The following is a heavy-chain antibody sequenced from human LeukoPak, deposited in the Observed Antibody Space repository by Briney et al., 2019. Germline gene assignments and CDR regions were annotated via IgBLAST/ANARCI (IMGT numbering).Heavy chain of an antibody. CDR3: ARVRYDSSGIDAFDI. J-gene: IGHJ3*02. D-gene: IGHD3-22*01. Sequence: SETLSLTCTVSGGSISSSSYYWGWIRQPPGKGLEWIGSIYYSGSTYYNPSLKSRVTISVGTSKNQFSLKLSSVTAADTAVYYCARVRYDSSGIDAFDIWGQGTMVTVSS. CDR2: IYYSGST. V-gene: IGHV4-39*07. CDR1: GGSISSSSYY.